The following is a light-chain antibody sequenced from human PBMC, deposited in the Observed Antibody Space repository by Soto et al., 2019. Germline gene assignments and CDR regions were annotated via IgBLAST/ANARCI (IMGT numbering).Light chain of an antibody. Sequence: EIVMTQSPLTLPVTPGEPASISCRSSQSLLYNNTYNYLDWYVQKPGQSPQLLIYFASNRAPRLPDRFSGSGSGTDFTLKINRVEAEDVGTYYCMQALQSLTFGQGTRLEIK. V-gene: IGKV2-28*01. J-gene: IGKJ5*01. CDR1: QSLLYNNTYNY. CDR3: MQALQSLT. CDR2: FAS.